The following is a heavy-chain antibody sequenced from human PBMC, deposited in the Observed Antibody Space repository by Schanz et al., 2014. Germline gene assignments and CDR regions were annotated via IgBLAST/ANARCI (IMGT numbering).Heavy chain of an antibody. J-gene: IGHJ6*02. V-gene: IGHV4-59*08. Sequence: QVQLQESGPGLVKPSETLSLTCSVSGGSIRNYYWNWIRQPPGKGVEWIGYIHYSGSTNYNPSLESRVAMSVAPSKNQFSRKLSSVTAADTAVYYCARLNYDSSGYPYYYGMDVWGQGTTVTVSS. CDR1: GGSIRNYY. D-gene: IGHD3-22*01. CDR3: ARLNYDSSGYPYYYGMDV. CDR2: IHYSGST.